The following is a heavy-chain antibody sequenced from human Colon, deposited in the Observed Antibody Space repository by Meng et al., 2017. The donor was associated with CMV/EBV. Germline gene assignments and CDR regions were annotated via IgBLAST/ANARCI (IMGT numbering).Heavy chain of an antibody. Sequence: SVKVSCKASGGTFSSYAISWVRQAPGQGLEWMGGIIPIFGTANYAQKFQGRVTITTDESTSTAYMELSSLRSEDTAVYYCARFVVVPAAIPNYGMDVWGQGTTVTVSS. CDR1: GGTFSSYA. D-gene: IGHD2-2*02. CDR3: ARFVVVPAAIPNYGMDV. CDR2: IIPIFGTA. J-gene: IGHJ6*02. V-gene: IGHV1-69*05.